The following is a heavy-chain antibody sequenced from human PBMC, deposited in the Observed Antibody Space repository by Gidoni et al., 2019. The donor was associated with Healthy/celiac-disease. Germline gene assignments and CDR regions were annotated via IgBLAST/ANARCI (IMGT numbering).Heavy chain of an antibody. V-gene: IGHV3-49*04. CDR2: IRSKAYGGTT. CDR3: TRGGPYYDFWSGYYPLDY. J-gene: IGHJ4*02. CDR1: GFTFGDYA. D-gene: IGHD3-3*01. Sequence: EVQLVESGGGLVQQGRSLRLSCTASGFTFGDYAMSWVRQAPGQGLEWVGFIRSKAYGGTTEYAASVKGRFTISRDDSKSIAYLQMNSLKTEDTAVYYCTRGGPYYDFWSGYYPLDYWGQGTLVTVSS.